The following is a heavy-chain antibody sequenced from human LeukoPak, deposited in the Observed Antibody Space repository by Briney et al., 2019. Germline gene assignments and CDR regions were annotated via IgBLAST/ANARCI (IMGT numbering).Heavy chain of an antibody. D-gene: IGHD6-19*01. CDR1: GDSVSTNNAA. V-gene: IGHV6-1*01. J-gene: IGHJ4*02. CDR3: ARDPGAGDFDY. Sequence: QTLSLTCAISGDSVSTNNAAWHWLRQSPSRGLEWLGRAYYRSKWYYDYAVSVKSRITINPDTSKNHFSLQLNSVTPEDTAVYYCARDPGAGDFDYWARGTLVTVSS. CDR2: AYYRSKWYY.